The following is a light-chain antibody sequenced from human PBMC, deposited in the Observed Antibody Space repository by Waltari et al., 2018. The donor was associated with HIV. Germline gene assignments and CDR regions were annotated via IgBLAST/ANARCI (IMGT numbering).Light chain of an antibody. V-gene: IGLV1-44*01. Sequence: VLTQPPSASGPPGHRVPIPCPGSSSNIRSNTANCYQQLPGTAPKLLIYSNNQRPSGVPDRFSGSKSGTSASLAISGLQSEDEADYYCAAWDDSLNGYVFGTGTKVTVL. J-gene: IGLJ1*01. CDR3: AAWDDSLNGYV. CDR1: SSNIRSNT. CDR2: SNN.